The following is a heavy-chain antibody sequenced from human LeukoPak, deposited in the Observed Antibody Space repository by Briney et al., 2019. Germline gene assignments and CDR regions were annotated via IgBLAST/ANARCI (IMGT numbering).Heavy chain of an antibody. V-gene: IGHV1-2*02. Sequence: GASVKVSCKASGYTFTGYYMHWVRQAPGQGLEWMGWINPDSGGTNFAQKFQGRVTMTRDTSISTAYMELSRLRSDDTAVYHCGRDFRDSLDYWGQGTLVTVSS. J-gene: IGHJ4*02. CDR3: GRDFRDSLDY. CDR1: GYTFTGYY. CDR2: INPDSGGT.